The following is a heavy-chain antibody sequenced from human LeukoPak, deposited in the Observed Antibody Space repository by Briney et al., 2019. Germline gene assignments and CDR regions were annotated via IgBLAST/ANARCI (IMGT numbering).Heavy chain of an antibody. CDR3: ARGAGYNYPYYFDY. Sequence: ETLSLTCTVSGGSISSSSYYWGWIRQAPGKGLEWVSVIYGGGNIYYADSVKGRFTISRDNSKNTLYLQMNSLRAEDTAVYYCARGAGYNYPYYFDYWGQGTLVTVSS. J-gene: IGHJ4*02. CDR1: GGSISSSSYY. V-gene: IGHV3-53*01. CDR2: IYGGGNI. D-gene: IGHD5-24*01.